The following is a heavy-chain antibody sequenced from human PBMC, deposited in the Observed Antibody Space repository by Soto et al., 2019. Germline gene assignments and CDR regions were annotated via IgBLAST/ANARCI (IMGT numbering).Heavy chain of an antibody. CDR1: GFGFNTYA. CDR2: ISGDGDFT. D-gene: IGHD6-6*01. V-gene: IGHV3-23*01. J-gene: IGHJ4*02. CDR3: ANQGARRPYYFVY. Sequence: EVQLLESGGNLVQPGGSLRLSCAASGFGFNTYAMSWVRQAPGKGPEWVSTISGDGDFTDYTDSVKGRFTISRDNSKNTLYLQMNSLRADDTAVYYCANQGARRPYYFVYWGQGTLVTVSS.